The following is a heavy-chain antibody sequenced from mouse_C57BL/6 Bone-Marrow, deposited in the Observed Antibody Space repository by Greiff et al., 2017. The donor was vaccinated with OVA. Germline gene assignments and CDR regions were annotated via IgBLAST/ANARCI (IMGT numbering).Heavy chain of an antibody. CDR2: IYPRSGNT. V-gene: IGHV1-81*01. CDR1: GYTFTSYG. J-gene: IGHJ1*03. Sequence: QVQLQQSGAELARPGASVKLSCKASGYTFTSYGISWVKQRTGQGLEWIGEIYPRSGNTYYNEKFKGKATLTADKSSSTAYMEFRSLTSEDSAVYFCGSSYVFGVWGTGTTVTVSS. CDR3: GSSYVFGV. D-gene: IGHD1-1*01.